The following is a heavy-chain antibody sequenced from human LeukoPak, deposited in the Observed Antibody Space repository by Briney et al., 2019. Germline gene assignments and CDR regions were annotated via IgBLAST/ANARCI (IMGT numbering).Heavy chain of an antibody. CDR1: EFSLSNYW. CDR3: ARVAATATGAYDV. CDR2: IKPDGSEQ. D-gene: IGHD2-21*02. Sequence: GGSLRLFCAASEFSLSNYWMSWVRQAPGKGLQWVATIKPDGSEQNYLDSVKGRFTISRDNAKNSLFLQMNRLGSEDTAVYYCARVAATATGAYDVWGQGAMVTVS. V-gene: IGHV3-7*04. J-gene: IGHJ3*01.